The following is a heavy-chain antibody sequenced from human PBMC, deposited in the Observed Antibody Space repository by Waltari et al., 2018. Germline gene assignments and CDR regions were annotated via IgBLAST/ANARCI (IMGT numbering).Heavy chain of an antibody. V-gene: IGHV3-23*01. Sequence: EVQLLESGGGLVQPGGSLRLSCAASGFTFSSYAMSWVRQAPGKGLEWVSAISGSGGSTYYADSVEGRFTISRDKSKNTLYLQMNSLRAEDTAVYYCAKDPYGDFDAFDIWGQGTMVTVSS. CDR1: GFTFSSYA. CDR2: ISGSGGST. D-gene: IGHD4-17*01. J-gene: IGHJ3*02. CDR3: AKDPYGDFDAFDI.